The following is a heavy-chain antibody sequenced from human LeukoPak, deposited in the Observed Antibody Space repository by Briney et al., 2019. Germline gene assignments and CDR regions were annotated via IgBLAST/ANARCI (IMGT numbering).Heavy chain of an antibody. V-gene: IGHV1-69*06. CDR3: ARNLVGATEGGNY. CDR1: GGTFNNYA. CDR2: IIPIFARA. Sequence: ASVKVSCKASGGTFNNYAMSWVRQAPGQGLEWMGGIIPIFARANYAQKFQGRVTITADKSTSTAYMELSSLRSEDTAVYYCARNLVGATEGGNYWGQGTLVIVSP. D-gene: IGHD1-26*01. J-gene: IGHJ4*02.